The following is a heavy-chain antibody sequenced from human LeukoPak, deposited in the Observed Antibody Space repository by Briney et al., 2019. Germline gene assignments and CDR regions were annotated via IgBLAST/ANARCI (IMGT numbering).Heavy chain of an antibody. Sequence: SETLSLTCTVSGASISNYYCSWLRQPPGKGLEWIGYIHYTGSTNYNPSLKSRVTISVDTSKNQFSLKLRSVTAADTAVYYCARDWAGYSSGWYGNWFDPWGQGTLVTVSS. V-gene: IGHV4-59*01. CDR3: ARDWAGYSSGWYGNWFDP. D-gene: IGHD6-19*01. CDR2: IHYTGST. CDR1: GASISNYY. J-gene: IGHJ5*02.